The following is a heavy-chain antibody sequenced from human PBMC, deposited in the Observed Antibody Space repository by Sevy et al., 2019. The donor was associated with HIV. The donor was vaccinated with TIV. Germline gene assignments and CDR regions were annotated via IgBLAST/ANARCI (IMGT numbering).Heavy chain of an antibody. J-gene: IGHJ4*02. V-gene: IGHV1-18*01. CDR1: GYTFTSYR. Sequence: ASVKVSFKASGYTFTSYRITWVRQAPGQGLEWMGWVSAHNGDTNYAQKLQGRVTMTTDTSTGTAYMELRTLRSDDTAVYYCARAYCSGGSCYSLAYWGQGTLVTVSS. CDR2: VSAHNGDT. CDR3: ARAYCSGGSCYSLAY. D-gene: IGHD2-15*01.